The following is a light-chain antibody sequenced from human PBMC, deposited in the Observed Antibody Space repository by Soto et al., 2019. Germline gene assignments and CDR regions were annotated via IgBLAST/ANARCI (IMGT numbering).Light chain of an antibody. J-gene: IGLJ1*01. CDR2: EVS. CDR3: SSHTSDNRSYV. CDR1: SSDVGAYTS. V-gene: IGLV2-14*01. Sequence: QSALTQPASVSGSPGQSITLSCTGSSSDVGAYTSVSWYQHHPGKAPKLMIYEVSKRPSGVSNRFSGSKSGNTASLTISGLQHEDEAHYYCSSHTSDNRSYVFGTGTKVTVL.